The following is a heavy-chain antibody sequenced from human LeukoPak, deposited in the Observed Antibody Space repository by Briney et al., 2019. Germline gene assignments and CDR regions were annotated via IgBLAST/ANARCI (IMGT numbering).Heavy chain of an antibody. J-gene: IGHJ1*01. CDR2: ISYDGSNK. CDR1: GFTFSSYA. Sequence: PGGSLRLSCAASGFTFSSYAMHWVRQAPGKGLEWVAVISYDGSNKYYADSVKGRFTISRDNSKNTLYLQMNSLRAGDTAVYYCAKVGATGAYGFQHWGQGTLVTVSS. D-gene: IGHD1-26*01. CDR3: AKVGATGAYGFQH. V-gene: IGHV3-30-3*01.